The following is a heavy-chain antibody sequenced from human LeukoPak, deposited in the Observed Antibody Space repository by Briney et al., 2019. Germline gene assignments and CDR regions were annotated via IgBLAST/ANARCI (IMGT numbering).Heavy chain of an antibody. CDR1: GFTFSSHW. Sequence: GGSLRLSCAASGFTFSSHWMHWVRQAPGKGLVWVSRINSDGSSISYADSVKGRFTISRDNAKNTLYLQMNSLRAEDTAVYYCARAVVGKEDLDYWGQGTLVTVSS. CDR2: INSDGSSI. D-gene: IGHD6-19*01. J-gene: IGHJ4*02. CDR3: ARAVVGKEDLDY. V-gene: IGHV3-74*01.